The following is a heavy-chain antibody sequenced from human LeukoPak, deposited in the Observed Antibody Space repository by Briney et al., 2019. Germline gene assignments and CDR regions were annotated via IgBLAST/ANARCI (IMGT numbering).Heavy chain of an antibody. D-gene: IGHD6-19*01. CDR2: IYYSGST. CDR3: ARGSTRYSSGWYRFLDI. Sequence: SETLSLTCTVSGGSISSYYWSWIRQPPGKGLEWIGYIYYSGSTNYNPSLKSRVTISVDTSKNQFSLKLSSVTAADTAVYYCARGSTRYSSGWYRFLDIWGQGTMVTVSS. J-gene: IGHJ3*02. CDR1: GGSISSYY. V-gene: IGHV4-59*01.